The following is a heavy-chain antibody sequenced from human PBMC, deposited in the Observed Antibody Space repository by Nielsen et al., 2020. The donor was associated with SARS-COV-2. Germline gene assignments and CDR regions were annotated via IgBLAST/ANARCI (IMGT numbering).Heavy chain of an antibody. D-gene: IGHD1-1*01. CDR3: ARRTNKGWFDP. J-gene: IGHJ5*02. Sequence: SETLSLTCTVSGGTISSYYWSWIRQPPGKGLEWIGYIYYSGSTNYNPSLKSRVTISVDTSKNQFSLKLSSVTAADTAVYYCARRTNKGWFDPWGQVTLVTVSS. CDR1: GGTISSYY. V-gene: IGHV4-59*08. CDR2: IYYSGST.